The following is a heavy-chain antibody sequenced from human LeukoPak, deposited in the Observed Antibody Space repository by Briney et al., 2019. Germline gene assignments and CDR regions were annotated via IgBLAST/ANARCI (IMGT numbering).Heavy chain of an antibody. CDR2: ISSEGKTT. CDR3: VKDRWVDH. V-gene: IGHV3-64D*06. J-gene: IGHJ4*02. CDR1: GFIFSPYA. D-gene: IGHD6-13*01. Sequence: GGSLILSCSASGFIFSPYAMHWVRQAPGKGLEYVSSISSEGKTTYYADSVKGRFTVSRDNSKNTLYLQMSSLRPEDTAVYYCVKDRWVDHWGQGTLVTVSS.